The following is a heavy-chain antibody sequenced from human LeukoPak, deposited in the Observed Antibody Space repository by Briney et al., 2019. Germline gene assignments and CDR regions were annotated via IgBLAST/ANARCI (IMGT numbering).Heavy chain of an antibody. Sequence: SETLSLTCTVSGGSISSYYWSWIRQPPGKGLEWIGYIYYSGSTNYNPSLKSRVTISVDTSKNQFSLKLSSVTAADTAVYDCARDKLIAARPYAFDIWGQGTMVTVSS. J-gene: IGHJ3*02. CDR2: IYYSGST. D-gene: IGHD6-6*01. CDR1: GGSISSYY. V-gene: IGHV4-59*01. CDR3: ARDKLIAARPYAFDI.